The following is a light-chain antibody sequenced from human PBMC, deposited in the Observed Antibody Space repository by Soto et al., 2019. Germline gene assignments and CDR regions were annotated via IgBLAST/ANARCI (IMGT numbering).Light chain of an antibody. J-gene: IGKJ5*01. V-gene: IGKV1-33*01. CDR1: HDITNY. CDR3: QQYDDLPIT. Sequence: DIQMTQSPSSLSASVGDRVTITCQASHDITNYLNWYQQKPGKAPKLLIYDVSKLETGVPSRFSGSGSGTDFTFTISSLQPEDIATYFCQQYDDLPITFGQGTRLDVK. CDR2: DVS.